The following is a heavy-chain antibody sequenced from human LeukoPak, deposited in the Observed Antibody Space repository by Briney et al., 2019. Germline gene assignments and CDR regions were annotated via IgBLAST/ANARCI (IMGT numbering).Heavy chain of an antibody. V-gene: IGHV4-30-4*01. CDR1: GGSISSGDYY. Sequence: SQTLSLTCTVSGGSISSGDYYWSWIRQPPGKGLECIGYIYYSGSTYYNPSLKNRVTISVDTPKNQFSLKLSSVTAADTAVYYCARPGYSSGWYDWYFDLWGRGTLVTVSS. CDR2: IYYSGST. J-gene: IGHJ2*01. D-gene: IGHD6-19*01. CDR3: ARPGYSSGWYDWYFDL.